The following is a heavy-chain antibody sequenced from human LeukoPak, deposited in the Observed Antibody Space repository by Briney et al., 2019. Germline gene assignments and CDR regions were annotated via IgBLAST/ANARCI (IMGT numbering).Heavy chain of an antibody. V-gene: IGHV3-74*01. D-gene: IGHD4-11*01. CDR3: AKTTGRADYSSDGGYYGLDV. Sequence: GGSLRLSCTASGFTLSSYWIHWVRQAPGKGLVWVSRINSDGRRTTYADSVKGRFTISRDNAKNTLYLQMNSLRTEDTAVYYCAKTTGRADYSSDGGYYGLDVWGQGTTVTVSS. CDR1: GFTLSSYW. J-gene: IGHJ6*02. CDR2: INSDGRRT.